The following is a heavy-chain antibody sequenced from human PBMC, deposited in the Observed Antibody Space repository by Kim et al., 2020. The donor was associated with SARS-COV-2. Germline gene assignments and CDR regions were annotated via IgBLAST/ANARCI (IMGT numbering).Heavy chain of an antibody. D-gene: IGHD3-10*01. V-gene: IGHV4-34*01. CDR1: GGSFSGYY. J-gene: IGHJ4*02. CDR3: ARYYYGSEREYFDY. CDR2: INHSGST. Sequence: SETLSLTCAVYGGSFSGYYWSWIRQPPGKGLEWIGEINHSGSTNYNPSLKSRVTISVDTSKNQFSLKLSSVTAADTAVYYCARYYYGSEREYFDYWGQGT.